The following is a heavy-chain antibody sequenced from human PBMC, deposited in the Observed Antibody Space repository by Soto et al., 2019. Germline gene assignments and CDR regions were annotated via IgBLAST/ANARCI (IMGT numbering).Heavy chain of an antibody. CDR2: MNPNSGNT. Sequence: QVQLVQSGAEVKKPGASVKVSFKASGYTFTSYDINWVRQATGQGLEWMGWMNPNSGNTGYAQKFQGRVTMTRNTXXSTAYMELSSLRSEDTAVYYCARAVLDYGDYYLDYWGQGTLVTVSS. D-gene: IGHD4-17*01. V-gene: IGHV1-8*01. J-gene: IGHJ4*02. CDR3: ARAVLDYGDYYLDY. CDR1: GYTFTSYD.